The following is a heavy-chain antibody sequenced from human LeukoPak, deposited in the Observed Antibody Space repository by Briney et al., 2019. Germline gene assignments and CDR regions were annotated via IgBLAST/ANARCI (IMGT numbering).Heavy chain of an antibody. V-gene: IGHV4-38-2*01. CDR2: IYHSGST. CDR1: GYSISSGYY. J-gene: IGHJ6*04. D-gene: IGHD2-2*01. CDR3: ARGRSTILWWDGMDV. Sequence: PSGTLSLTCAVSGYSISSGYYWGWIRQPPGKGLEWIGSIYHSGSTYYNPSLKSRVTISVDTSKNQFSLKLSSVTAADTAVYYCARGRSTILWWDGMDVWGKGTTVTVSS.